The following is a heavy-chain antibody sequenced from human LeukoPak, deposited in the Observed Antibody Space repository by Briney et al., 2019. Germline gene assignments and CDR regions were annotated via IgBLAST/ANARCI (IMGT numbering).Heavy chain of an antibody. J-gene: IGHJ5*02. Sequence: SETLSLTCTVSGYSIGTWYYWGWIRQPPGKGLEWIGSIFHNGSTHYNPSLESRVTISLDTSKNQFSLKLSSVTAADTAVYYCARRPSSRGVTPRWFDPWGQGTLVTVSS. CDR3: ARRPSSRGVTPRWFDP. CDR2: IFHNGST. D-gene: IGHD3-10*01. V-gene: IGHV4-38-2*02. CDR1: GYSIGTWYY.